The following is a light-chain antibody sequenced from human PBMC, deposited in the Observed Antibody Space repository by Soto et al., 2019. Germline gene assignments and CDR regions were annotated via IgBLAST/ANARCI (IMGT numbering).Light chain of an antibody. CDR2: DVS. V-gene: IGLV2-14*01. Sequence: QSALTQPASVSGSPGQSITISCTGTSSDVGGYNYVSWYQQHTGKAPKLMIYDVSNRPSGVSNRFSGSKSGNTASLTISGLQAEDEADYYCSSYTSSSTYVFGTGTKLTFL. J-gene: IGLJ1*01. CDR1: SSDVGGYNY. CDR3: SSYTSSSTYV.